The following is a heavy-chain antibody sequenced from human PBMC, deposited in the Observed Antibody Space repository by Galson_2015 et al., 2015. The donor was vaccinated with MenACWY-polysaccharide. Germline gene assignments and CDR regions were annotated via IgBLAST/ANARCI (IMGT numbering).Heavy chain of an antibody. J-gene: IGHJ3*02. D-gene: IGHD3-22*01. Sequence: SVKVSCKASGYTFTGYYMHWVRQAPGQGLEWMGWINPNSGGTNYAQKFQGRVTMTRDTSISTAYMELSRLRSDDTAVYYCAEGCYDSSGYYYVCIWGQGTMVTVSS. CDR1: GYTFTGYY. CDR2: INPNSGGT. CDR3: AEGCYDSSGYYYVCI. V-gene: IGHV1-2*02.